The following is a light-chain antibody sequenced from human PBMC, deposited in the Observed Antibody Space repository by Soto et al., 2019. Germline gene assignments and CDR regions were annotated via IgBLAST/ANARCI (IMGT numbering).Light chain of an antibody. J-gene: IGLJ1*01. V-gene: IGLV2-14*01. CDR2: GVT. Sequence: GAFNYVAWYQQHPGKAPKLIIHGVTNRPSGVSSRFSGSKSDYTASLTISGLQAEDEADYYCSSYTTDFFYVFGTGT. CDR1: GAFNY. CDR3: SSYTTDFFYV.